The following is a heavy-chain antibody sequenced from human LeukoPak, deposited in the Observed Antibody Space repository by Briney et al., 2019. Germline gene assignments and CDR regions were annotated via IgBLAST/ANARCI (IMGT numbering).Heavy chain of an antibody. CDR1: GYTFTSYA. D-gene: IGHD6-13*01. Sequence: ASVKVSCKASGYTFTSYAMHWVRQAPGQRLEWMGWINAGNGNTKYSQKFQGRVTITRDTSASTAYMELSSLRSEDTAVYYCAKDLGIWQFFDYWGQGTLVTVSS. CDR2: INAGNGNT. J-gene: IGHJ4*02. V-gene: IGHV1-3*01. CDR3: AKDLGIWQFFDY.